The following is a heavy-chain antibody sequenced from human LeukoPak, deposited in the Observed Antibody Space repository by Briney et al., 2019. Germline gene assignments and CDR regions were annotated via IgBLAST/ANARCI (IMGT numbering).Heavy chain of an antibody. J-gene: IGHJ6*03. Sequence: TSETLSLTCTVSGGSIYSYYWSWIRLPPGKGLEWIGYIYYSGSTNYNPSIKSRVTISVDTSKNQFSLKLNSVTAADTAVYYCAREAHGGSNGAYVNYYYMDVWGKGTTVTVSS. D-gene: IGHD1-26*01. V-gene: IGHV4-59*01. CDR1: GGSIYSYY. CDR2: IYYSGST. CDR3: AREAHGGSNGAYVNYYYMDV.